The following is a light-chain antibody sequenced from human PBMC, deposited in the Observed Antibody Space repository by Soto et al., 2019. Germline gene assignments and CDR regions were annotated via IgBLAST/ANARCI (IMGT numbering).Light chain of an antibody. Sequence: DIQMTQSPSTLSASVGDTVTITCRASQSISNWLAWYQQKPGQAPKLLIHKASTLESWVPSRFSGSGSGTEFTVTISSLQPHDFATFYCQQYDLFPYTFGHGTKLEIK. CDR1: QSISNW. J-gene: IGKJ2*01. CDR2: KAS. CDR3: QQYDLFPYT. V-gene: IGKV1-5*03.